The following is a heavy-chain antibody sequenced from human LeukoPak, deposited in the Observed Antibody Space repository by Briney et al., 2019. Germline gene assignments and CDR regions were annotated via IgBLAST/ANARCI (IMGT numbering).Heavy chain of an antibody. D-gene: IGHD3-22*01. CDR1: GFTFSVYG. Sequence: TGGSLRLSCAASGFTFSVYGMHWVRQAPGKGLEWVAVVSYDGSDKYYSDSVEGRFSISRDNSKNTVYLQMSSLRAEDTAVYFCAKDWNYYDTSVPFYYYYMEVWGKGTPVTVSS. V-gene: IGHV3-30*18. CDR2: VSYDGSDK. CDR3: AKDWNYYDTSVPFYYYYMEV. J-gene: IGHJ6*03.